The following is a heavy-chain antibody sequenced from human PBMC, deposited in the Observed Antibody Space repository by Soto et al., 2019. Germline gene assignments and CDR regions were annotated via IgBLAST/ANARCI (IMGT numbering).Heavy chain of an antibody. D-gene: IGHD6-13*01. CDR2: IYYSGST. CDR3: ARHHGSSSFGRYFDL. CDR1: GGSISSSSYY. Sequence: SETLSLTCTVSGGSISSSSYYWGWIRQPPGKGLEWIGSIYYSGSTYYNPSLKSRVTISVDTSKNQFSLKLSSVTAADTAVYYCARHHGSSSFGRYFDLWGRGTLVTAPQ. V-gene: IGHV4-39*01. J-gene: IGHJ2*01.